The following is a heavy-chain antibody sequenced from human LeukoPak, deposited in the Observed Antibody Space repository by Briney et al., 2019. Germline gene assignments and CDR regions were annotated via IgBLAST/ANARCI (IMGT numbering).Heavy chain of an antibody. CDR2: ISDSGGST. V-gene: IGHV3-23*01. CDR3: ARASHCSSTSCYHFDY. D-gene: IGHD2-2*01. CDR1: GITLSNYG. J-gene: IGHJ4*02. Sequence: PGGSLRLSCAVSGITLSNYGMSWVRQAPGKGLEWVAGISDSGGSTKYADSVKGRFTISRDNPKNTLYLQMNSLRAEDTAVYYCARASHCSSTSCYHFDYWGQGTLVTVSS.